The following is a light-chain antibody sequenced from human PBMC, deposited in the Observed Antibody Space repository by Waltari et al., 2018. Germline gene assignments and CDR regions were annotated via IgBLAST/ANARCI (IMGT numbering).Light chain of an antibody. CDR1: SSNIGRNT. CDR2: NNN. V-gene: IGLV1-44*01. J-gene: IGLJ1*01. Sequence: QSVLTQPPSASGTPGQRVTISCSGSSSNIGRNTVHWYQQLPGTAPKLLIYNNNQRPSGVANRFSGSKSGPAASLVIRGRQSDDEADYYCAAWDDSLNGRSVFGTGTEVTVL. CDR3: AAWDDSLNGRSV.